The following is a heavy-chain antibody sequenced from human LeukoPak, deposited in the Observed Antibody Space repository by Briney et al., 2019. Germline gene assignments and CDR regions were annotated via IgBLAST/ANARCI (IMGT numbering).Heavy chain of an antibody. CDR2: IIPIFGTA. D-gene: IGHD2-2*01. V-gene: IGHV1-69*05. CDR3: ARERVVPAAANWLDP. Sequence: SVKVSCKASGGTFSSYAISWVRQAPGQGLEWMGGIIPIFGTANYAQKFQGRVTITMDESTSTAYMELSSLRSEDTAVYYCARERVVPAAANWLDPWGQGTLVTVSS. CDR1: GGTFSSYA. J-gene: IGHJ5*02.